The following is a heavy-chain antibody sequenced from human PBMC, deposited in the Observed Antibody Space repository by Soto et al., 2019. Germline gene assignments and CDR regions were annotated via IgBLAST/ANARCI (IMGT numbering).Heavy chain of an antibody. CDR2: IYDSGST. D-gene: IGHD3-22*01. CDR1: GASISGGDYY. CDR3: ASIYDSSGYYYGNNWFDP. Sequence: QVQLQESGPGLVKPSQTLSLTCSVSGASISGGDYYWSWIRQPPGKGLEWIGYIYDSGSTYYNPSLKSRVTISVDTSKNKSALKLSSVTAADTAVYYCASIYDSSGYYYGNNWFDPWGQGTLGTVSS. V-gene: IGHV4-31*03. J-gene: IGHJ5*02.